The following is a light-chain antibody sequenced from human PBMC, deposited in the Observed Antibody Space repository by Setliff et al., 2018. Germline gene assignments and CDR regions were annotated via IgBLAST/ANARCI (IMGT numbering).Light chain of an antibody. CDR3: NSYTGTTTPYA. CDR1: SNDIGYYNF. CDR2: EVT. J-gene: IGLJ1*01. Sequence: QSALTQPASVSGSPGQSITISCTGTSNDIGYYNFVSWYQQYPGKHPKLLIYEVTNRPSGVSNRFSGSKSGNTASLTISGLQAEDEADYYCNSYTGTTTPYAFGTGTKV. V-gene: IGLV2-14*03.